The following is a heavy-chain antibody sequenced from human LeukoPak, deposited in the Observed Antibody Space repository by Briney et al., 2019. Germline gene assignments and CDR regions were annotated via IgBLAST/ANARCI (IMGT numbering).Heavy chain of an antibody. Sequence: GGTLRLSCAASGFTFSSFDMSWVRQAPGEGLEWVSAISGSGGSTYNADSVKGRFTISRDNSKNTLYLQMNSLRAEDTAVYYCAKAALLWFGELYPLDPWGQGTLVTVSS. CDR1: GFTFSSFD. D-gene: IGHD3-10*01. CDR3: AKAALLWFGELYPLDP. V-gene: IGHV3-23*01. CDR2: ISGSGGST. J-gene: IGHJ5*02.